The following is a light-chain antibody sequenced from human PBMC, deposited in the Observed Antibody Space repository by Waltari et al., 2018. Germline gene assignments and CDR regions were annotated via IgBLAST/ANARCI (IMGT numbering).Light chain of an antibody. V-gene: IGKV3-20*01. J-gene: IGKJ2*01. Sequence: ETVMMQSPGTLSLSPWERATLSCRASENVKRNSLAWYQQKPGQAPRLLIYGSSSRATGIPDRFSGSGSGTDFTLTISRVEPEDIAVYYCLQYGNSPGTFGQGSKLQIK. CDR2: GSS. CDR1: ENVKRNS. CDR3: LQYGNSPGT.